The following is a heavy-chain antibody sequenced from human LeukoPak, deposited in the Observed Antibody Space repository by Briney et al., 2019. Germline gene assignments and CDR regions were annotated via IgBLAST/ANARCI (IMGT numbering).Heavy chain of an antibody. CDR1: GGSFSGYY. J-gene: IGHJ5*02. Sequence: SETLSLTCAVYGGSFSGYYWSWIRQPPGKGLEWIGEINHSGSTNYNPSLKSRVTISVDTSKNQFSLKLSSVTAAETAVYYCARAGYSSGWLSGWFDPWGQGTLVTVSS. CDR2: INHSGST. V-gene: IGHV4-34*01. CDR3: ARAGYSSGWLSGWFDP. D-gene: IGHD6-19*01.